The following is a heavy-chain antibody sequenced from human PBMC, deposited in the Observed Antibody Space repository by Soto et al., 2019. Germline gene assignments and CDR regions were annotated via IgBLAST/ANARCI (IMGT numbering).Heavy chain of an antibody. J-gene: IGHJ4*02. D-gene: IGHD6-13*01. CDR3: ASGASRWYPYFFDS. CDR2: IIPYYNTL. Sequence: QAQVVQSGAEVRKPGSSVKLSCKASEGTFNSYAIAWVRQAPGQGLEWMGGIIPYYNTLNYAQKFQDRVTSTADDSPNTVYLELSRLRSDDTAVYFCASGASRWYPYFFDSWAQGTLVTVSS. CDR1: EGTFNSYA. V-gene: IGHV1-69*01.